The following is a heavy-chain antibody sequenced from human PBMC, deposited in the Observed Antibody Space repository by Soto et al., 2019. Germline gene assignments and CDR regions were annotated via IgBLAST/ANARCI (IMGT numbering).Heavy chain of an antibody. Sequence: ASVKVSCKASGYTFSIYDISWVRQAPGQGLEWMGWISTDNGNTNYAQKFQDRVIMTTDTSTSTAYMELRGLRSDDTAVYYCARDGGSNYHYFDYWGQGTLVTV. J-gene: IGHJ4*02. CDR3: ARDGGSNYHYFDY. D-gene: IGHD2-15*01. CDR1: GYTFSIYD. V-gene: IGHV1-18*01. CDR2: ISTDNGNT.